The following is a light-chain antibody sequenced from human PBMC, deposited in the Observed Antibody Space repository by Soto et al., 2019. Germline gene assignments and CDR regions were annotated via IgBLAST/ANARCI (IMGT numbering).Light chain of an antibody. J-gene: IGKJ2*01. CDR3: QQYYSPPRYT. Sequence: DIVMTQSPEYLAVSLGERATINCRSSQSILYSSNNKNLIAWYQQKPGQPPKLLIYWASTRQSGVPDRFSGSGSGREFNLTISSLQAEDVAVYYCQQYYSPPRYTFGQGTRLRIK. CDR2: WAS. CDR1: QSILYSSNNKNL. V-gene: IGKV4-1*01.